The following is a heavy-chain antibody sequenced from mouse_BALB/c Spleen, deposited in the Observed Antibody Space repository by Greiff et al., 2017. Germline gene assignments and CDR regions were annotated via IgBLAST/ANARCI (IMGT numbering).Heavy chain of an antibody. CDR1: GFNIKDTY. D-gene: IGHD1-1*01. V-gene: IGHV14-3*02. Sequence: VQLKESGAELVKPGASVKLSCTASGFNIKDTYMHWVKQRPEQGLEWIGRIDPANGNTKYDPKFQGKATITADTSSNTAYLQLSSLTSEDTAVYYCARSGLITYFDYWGQGTTPTVSS. CDR2: IDPANGNT. CDR3: ARSGLITYFDY. J-gene: IGHJ2*01.